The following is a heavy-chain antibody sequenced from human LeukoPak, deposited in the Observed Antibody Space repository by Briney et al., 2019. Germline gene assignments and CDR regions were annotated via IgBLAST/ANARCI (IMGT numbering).Heavy chain of an antibody. D-gene: IGHD6-19*01. CDR2: INPNSGGT. CDR3: ARDLQYSSGWYPTGADY. J-gene: IGHJ4*02. V-gene: IGHV1-2*02. Sequence: ASVKVSCKTSGYTFTGYYMHWVRQAPGQGLEWMGWINPNSGGTNYAQKLQGRVTMTTDTSTSTAYMELRSLRSDDTAVYYCARDLQYSSGWYPTGADYWGQGTLVTVSS. CDR1: GYTFTGYY.